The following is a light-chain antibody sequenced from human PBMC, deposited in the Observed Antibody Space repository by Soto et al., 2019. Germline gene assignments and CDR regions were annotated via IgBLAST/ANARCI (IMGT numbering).Light chain of an antibody. V-gene: IGLV1-44*01. Sequence: QPVLTQPPSASGTPGQRVTISCSGSSSNIGTNTVTWYQQLPGAAPKLLIYSDNQRASGVPDRFSGSKSGTSASLAISGLQSEDEADYYCAAWDVSLVVFGGGTQLTVL. CDR1: SSNIGTNT. CDR3: AAWDVSLVV. J-gene: IGLJ2*01. CDR2: SDN.